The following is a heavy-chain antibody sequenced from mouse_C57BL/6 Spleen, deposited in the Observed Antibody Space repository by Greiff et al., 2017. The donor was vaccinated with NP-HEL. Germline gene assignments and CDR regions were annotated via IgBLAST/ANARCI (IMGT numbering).Heavy chain of an antibody. CDR1: GFTFSSYG. CDR3: ARGGYDAGYAMDY. V-gene: IGHV5-6*01. CDR2: ISSGGSYT. Sequence: EVQGVESGGDLVKPGGSLKLSCAASGFTFSSYGMSWVRQTPDKRLEWVATISSGGSYTYYPDSVKGRFTISRDNAKNTLYLQMSSLKSEDTAMYYCARGGYDAGYAMDYWGQGTSVTVSS. J-gene: IGHJ4*01. D-gene: IGHD2-2*01.